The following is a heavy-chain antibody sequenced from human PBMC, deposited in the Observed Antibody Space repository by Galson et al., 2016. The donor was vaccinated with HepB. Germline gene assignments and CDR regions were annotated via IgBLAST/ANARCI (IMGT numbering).Heavy chain of an antibody. CDR3: ARGEDTAMADY. J-gene: IGHJ4*02. Sequence: QSGAEVKKPGASVKVSCKASGYTFTNYGITWVRQAPGQGLEWMGWISGDSYDTNYAENLQGRLTLTADTSASTAYTELRSLRSDDTAVYYCARGEDTAMADYWGQGTLVTVSS. V-gene: IGHV1-18*01. CDR1: GYTFTNYG. CDR2: ISGDSYDT. D-gene: IGHD5-18*01.